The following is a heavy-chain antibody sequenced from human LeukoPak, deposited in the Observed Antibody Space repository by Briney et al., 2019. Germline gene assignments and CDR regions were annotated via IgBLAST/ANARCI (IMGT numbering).Heavy chain of an antibody. V-gene: IGHV3-7*01. CDR2: TQQDGSAK. Sequence: GGSLRLSCAASGFTFSKYWMAWVRQAPGKGLEWVAYTQQDGSAKYYADSVKGRFTISRDNAKDSLYLQMYNLRAEDTAVYYCARYFLEWYAALSYWGQGTLVTVSS. D-gene: IGHD3-3*01. CDR3: ARYFLEWYAALSY. CDR1: GFTFSKYW. J-gene: IGHJ4*02.